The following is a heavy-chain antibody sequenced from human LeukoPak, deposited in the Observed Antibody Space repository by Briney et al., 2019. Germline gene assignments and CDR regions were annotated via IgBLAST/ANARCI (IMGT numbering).Heavy chain of an antibody. Sequence: SETLSLTCTVSGGSISSYYWNWIRQPAGKGLEWIGRIYTSGSTNYNPSLKSRVTMSVDTSKNQFSLKLSSVTAADTAVYYCARDGITYYYDSSGYYGYYGMDVWGRGTTVTVSS. CDR3: ARDGITYYYDSSGYYGYYGMDV. J-gene: IGHJ6*02. D-gene: IGHD3-22*01. CDR1: GGSISSYY. CDR2: IYTSGST. V-gene: IGHV4-4*07.